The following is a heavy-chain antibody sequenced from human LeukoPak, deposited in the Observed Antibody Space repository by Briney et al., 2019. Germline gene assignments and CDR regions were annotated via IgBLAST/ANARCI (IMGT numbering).Heavy chain of an antibody. CDR1: GFTFSSYA. Sequence: PGGSLRLSCAASGFTFSSYAMHWVRQAPGKGLEWVAVISYDGSNKYYADSVKGRFTISRDNSKYTLYLQMNSLRAEDTAVYYCARDRRDVKNWFDPWGQGTLVTVSS. J-gene: IGHJ5*02. CDR2: ISYDGSNK. V-gene: IGHV3-30-3*01. CDR3: ARDRRDVKNWFDP.